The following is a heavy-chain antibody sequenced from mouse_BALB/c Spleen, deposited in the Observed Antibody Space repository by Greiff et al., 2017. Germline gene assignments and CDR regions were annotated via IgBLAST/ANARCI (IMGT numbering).Heavy chain of an antibody. V-gene: IGHV2-9*02. D-gene: IGHD2-2*01. CDR2: IWAGGST. Sequence: VQGVESGPGLVAPSQSLSITCTVSGFSLTSYGVHWVRQPPGKGLEWLGVIWAGGSTNYNSALMSRLSISKDNSKSQVFLKMNSLQTDDTAMYYCARDGGYDVAYWGQGTLVTVSA. CDR1: GFSLTSYG. CDR3: ARDGGYDVAY. J-gene: IGHJ3*01.